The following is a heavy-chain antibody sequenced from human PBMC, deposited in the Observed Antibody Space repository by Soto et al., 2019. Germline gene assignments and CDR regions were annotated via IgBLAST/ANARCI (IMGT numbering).Heavy chain of an antibody. D-gene: IGHD6-19*01. CDR3: ARGSSGWYGTNWFDP. CDR2: INHSGST. Sequence: QVQLQQWGAGLLKPSETLSLTCAVYGGSFSGYYWSWIRQPPGKGLEWIGEINHSGSTNYNPSLKSRVTISVDTSKNQFSLKLSSVTAADTAVYYCARGSSGWYGTNWFDPWGQGTLVTVSS. J-gene: IGHJ5*02. CDR1: GGSFSGYY. V-gene: IGHV4-34*01.